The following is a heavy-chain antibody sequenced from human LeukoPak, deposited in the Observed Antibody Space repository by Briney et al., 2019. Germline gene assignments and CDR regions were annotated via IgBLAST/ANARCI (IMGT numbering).Heavy chain of an antibody. Sequence: PGGSLRLSCAASGFTLSNHWMHWVRQAPGKGLVWVSRISGDEIWTSYADSVKGRFIISRDNAKDTLYLQVNSLRTEDTAVYYCAREYNSGPKQTDAFDIWGQGTMVTVSS. D-gene: IGHD3-22*01. V-gene: IGHV3-74*01. CDR1: GFTLSNHW. CDR2: ISGDEIWT. CDR3: AREYNSGPKQTDAFDI. J-gene: IGHJ3*02.